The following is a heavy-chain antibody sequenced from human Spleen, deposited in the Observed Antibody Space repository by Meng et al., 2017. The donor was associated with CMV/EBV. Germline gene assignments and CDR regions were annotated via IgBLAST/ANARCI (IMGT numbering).Heavy chain of an antibody. J-gene: IGHJ4*02. CDR3: ARGSSGYYGSGSSPYYFDY. V-gene: IGHV4-34*01. CDR2: INHSGST. Sequence: AQSHSSEPPSLPCACYGGSFRGNYWSWIRQPPGKGLEWSGEINHSGSTNYNPSLKSRVTISVDTSKNQFSLKLSSVTAADTAVYYCARGSSGYYGSGSSPYYFDYWGQGTLVTVSS. D-gene: IGHD3-10*01. CDR1: GGSFRGNY.